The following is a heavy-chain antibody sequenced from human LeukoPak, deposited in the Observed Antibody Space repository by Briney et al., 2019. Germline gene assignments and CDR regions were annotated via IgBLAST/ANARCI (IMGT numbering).Heavy chain of an antibody. J-gene: IGHJ4*02. D-gene: IGHD6-19*01. CDR3: AKSDSAVAGTQMTDY. Sequence: GGSLRLSCAASGFTFSSYAMSWVRQAPGKGLEWVSAISGSGGSTYYADSVKGRFTVSRDNSKNTLYLQMNSLRAEDTAVYYCAKSDSAVAGTQMTDYWGQGTLVTVSS. CDR1: GFTFSSYA. CDR2: ISGSGGST. V-gene: IGHV3-23*01.